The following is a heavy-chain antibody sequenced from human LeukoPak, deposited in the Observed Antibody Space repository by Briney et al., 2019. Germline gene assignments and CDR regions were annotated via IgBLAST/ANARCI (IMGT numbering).Heavy chain of an antibody. J-gene: IGHJ4*02. CDR1: GGSISSSYYY. Sequence: PSETLSLTCTVSGGSISSSYYYWAWIRQPPGKGLEWIGSIYYSGGTYYNSPLRSRLTISVDTSKNQFSLKLSSVSAADTAAYYCARLVSCSSSCYFDYWGQGTLVTVSS. D-gene: IGHD2-2*01. CDR3: ARLVSCSSSCYFDY. V-gene: IGHV4-39*01. CDR2: IYYSGGT.